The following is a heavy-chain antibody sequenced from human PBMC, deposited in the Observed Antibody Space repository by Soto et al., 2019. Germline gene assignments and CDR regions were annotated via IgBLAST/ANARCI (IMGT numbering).Heavy chain of an antibody. CDR1: GASISIGDYY. D-gene: IGHD3-10*01. CDR3: ARGAVREVYYYYYGMDV. V-gene: IGHV4-30-4*01. J-gene: IGHJ6*02. CDR2: IVYSGST. Sequence: SETLSLTCTVSGASISIGDYYWSWIRHPPGRGLEWIGYIVYSGSTYYDPSLRSRSTISIETSKNQFSLTLSSVTAADTAVYYCARGAVREVYYYYYGMDVWGLGTTVTVSS.